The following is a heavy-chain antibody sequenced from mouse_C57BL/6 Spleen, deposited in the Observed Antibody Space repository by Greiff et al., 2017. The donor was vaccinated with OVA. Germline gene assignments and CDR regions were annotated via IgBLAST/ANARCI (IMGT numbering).Heavy chain of an antibody. Sequence: QVQLQQPGAELVMPGASVKLSCKASGYTFTSYWMHWVKQRPGQGLEWIGEIDPSDSYTNYNQKFKGKSTLTVDKSSSTAYMQLSSLTSEDSAVYYCARGDSRFAYWGQGTLVTVSA. D-gene: IGHD6-1*01. CDR2: IDPSDSYT. V-gene: IGHV1-69*01. CDR3: ARGDSRFAY. J-gene: IGHJ3*01. CDR1: GYTFTSYW.